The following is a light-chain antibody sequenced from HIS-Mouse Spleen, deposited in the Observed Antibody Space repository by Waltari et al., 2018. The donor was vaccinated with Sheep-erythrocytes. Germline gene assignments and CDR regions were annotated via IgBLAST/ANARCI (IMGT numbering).Light chain of an antibody. CDR3: SSYAGSNNWV. CDR2: EVS. J-gene: IGLJ3*02. V-gene: IGLV2-8*01. Sequence: QSALTQPPSASGSPGQSVTISCTGTSSDVGGYNYVSWYQQHPGKAPKLMLYEVSKRPSGVPGRFSGSKSGNTASLTVSGLQAEDEADYYCSSYAGSNNWVFGGGTKLTVL. CDR1: SSDVGGYNY.